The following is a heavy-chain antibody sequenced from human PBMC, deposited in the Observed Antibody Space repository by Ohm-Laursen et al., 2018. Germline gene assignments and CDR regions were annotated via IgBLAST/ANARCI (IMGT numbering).Heavy chain of an antibody. Sequence: SVKVSCKASGYTFTSYDINWVRQATGRGLEWMGWMNPNSGNTGYAQKFQGRVTMTRNTSISTAYMELSSLRSEDTAVYYCARRKRRHYYYGMDVWGQGTTVTVSS. CDR2: MNPNSGNT. V-gene: IGHV1-8*01. CDR3: ARRKRRHYYYGMDV. J-gene: IGHJ6*02. CDR1: GYTFTSYD.